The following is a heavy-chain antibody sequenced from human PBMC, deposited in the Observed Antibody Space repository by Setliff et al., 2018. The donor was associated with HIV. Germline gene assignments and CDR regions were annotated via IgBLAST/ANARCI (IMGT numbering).Heavy chain of an antibody. CDR1: GFTFSDHY. J-gene: IGHJ6*03. CDR2: SRNKANSYTT. CDR3: ARGRLLWSGSYYYYYMDV. D-gene: IGHD3-10*01. V-gene: IGHV3-72*01. Sequence: SLRLSCAASGFTFSDHYMDWVRRAPGKGLEWVGRSRNKANSYTTEYAASVKGRFTISRDDSKNSLYLQMNSLKTEDTAVYYCARGRLLWSGSYYYYYMDVWGKGTTVTVSS.